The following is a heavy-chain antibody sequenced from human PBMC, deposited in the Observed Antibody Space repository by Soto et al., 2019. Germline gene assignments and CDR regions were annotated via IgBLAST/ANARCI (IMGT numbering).Heavy chain of an antibody. CDR2: IIPIFGTA. CDR3: AKHDYGDYVAWFDP. D-gene: IGHD4-17*01. CDR1: GGTFSSYA. Sequence: AASVKVSCKASGGTFSSYAISWVRQAPGQGLEWMGGIIPIFGTANYAQKFQGRVTITADESTSTAYMELSSLRSEDTAVYYCAKHDYGDYVAWFDPWGQGTLVPSPQ. V-gene: IGHV1-69*13. J-gene: IGHJ5*02.